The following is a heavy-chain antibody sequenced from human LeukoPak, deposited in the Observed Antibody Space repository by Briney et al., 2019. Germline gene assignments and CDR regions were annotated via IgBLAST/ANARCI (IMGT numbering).Heavy chain of an antibody. D-gene: IGHD3-22*01. J-gene: IGHJ4*02. V-gene: IGHV3-30-3*01. CDR1: GFTFSSYA. CDR2: ISYDGSNK. CDR3: ARVLYYYDSSGYYWDY. Sequence: GGSLRLSCAASGFTFSSYAMHWVRQAPGKGLEWVAVISYDGSNKYYADSVKGRFTISRDNSKNTLYLQMNSLRAEDTAVYYCARVLYYYDSSGYYWDYWGQGTLVTVSS.